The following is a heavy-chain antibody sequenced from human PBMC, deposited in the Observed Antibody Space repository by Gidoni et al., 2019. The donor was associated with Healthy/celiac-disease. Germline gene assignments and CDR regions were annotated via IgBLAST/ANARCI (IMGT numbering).Heavy chain of an antibody. CDR3: ARDPQAAAGTGAFDI. V-gene: IGHV4-4*02. Sequence: QVQLQESGPGLVKPSGTLSLNCAVSGGAISSSNWWSWVRQPPGKGLEWIGEIYHSGSTNYHPSLKSRVTISVDKSKNQFSLKLSSVTAADTAVYYCARDPQAAAGTGAFDIWGQGTMVTVSS. CDR2: IYHSGST. D-gene: IGHD6-13*01. J-gene: IGHJ3*02. CDR1: GGAISSSNW.